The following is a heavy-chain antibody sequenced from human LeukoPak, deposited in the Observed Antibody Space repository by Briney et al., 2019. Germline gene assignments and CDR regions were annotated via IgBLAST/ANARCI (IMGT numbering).Heavy chain of an antibody. CDR2: ISGSGGST. J-gene: IGHJ4*02. CDR3: AKKLLWSGEFSY. Sequence: GGSLRLSCAASGFTFRSYAMSWVRQAPGKGLAWVSAISGSGGSTYYADSVKGRFTISRDNSKNTLYLQMNSLRAEDTAVYYCAKKLLWSGEFSYWGQGTLVTVSS. CDR1: GFTFRSYA. D-gene: IGHD3-10*01. V-gene: IGHV3-23*01.